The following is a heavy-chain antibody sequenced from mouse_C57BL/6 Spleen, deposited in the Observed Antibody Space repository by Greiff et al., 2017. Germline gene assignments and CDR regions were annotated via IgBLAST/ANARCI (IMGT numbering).Heavy chain of an antibody. D-gene: IGHD2-4*01. Sequence: EVMLVVSGGGLVKPGGSLKLLGAASGFTFSSYARSWVRLTPDKRLEWVATISDGGSYTYYPDKVKGRFTISRDNAKNNLYLQMSHLKAEDAAMYYCARGGYDYDVGCWFAYWGQGTLVTVSA. J-gene: IGHJ3*01. CDR3: ARGGYDYDVGCWFAY. V-gene: IGHV5-4*03. CDR1: GFTFSSYA. CDR2: ISDGGSYT.